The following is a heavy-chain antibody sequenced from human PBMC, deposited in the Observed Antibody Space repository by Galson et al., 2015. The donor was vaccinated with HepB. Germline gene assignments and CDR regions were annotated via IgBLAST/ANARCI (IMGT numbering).Heavy chain of an antibody. V-gene: IGHV4-59*01. D-gene: IGHD3-10*01. J-gene: IGHJ6*02. CDR2: IYFSENT. CDR3: ARDLGVFWFGDTYGMDV. Sequence: SETLSLTCTVSGDSISSYYWSWVRQPPGKGLEWIGYIYFSENTNYNPSLKSRVTISLDTSKSQFSLKLRSVTAADTAVYYCARDLGVFWFGDTYGMDVWGQGTTVIVSS. CDR1: GDSISSYY.